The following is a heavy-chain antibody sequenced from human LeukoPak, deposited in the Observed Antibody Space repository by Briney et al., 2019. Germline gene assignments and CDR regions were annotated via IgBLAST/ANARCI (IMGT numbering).Heavy chain of an antibody. J-gene: IGHJ4*02. V-gene: IGHV4-34*01. D-gene: IGHD2-2*01. Sequence: SETLSLTCAVYGGSFSGYYWSWIRQPPGKGLEWIGEINHSGSTNYNPSLKSRVTISVDTSKNQFSLKLSSVTAADTAVYYCARSTRTAALNWGQGTLVTVSS. CDR3: ARSTRTAALN. CDR2: INHSGST. CDR1: GGSFSGYY.